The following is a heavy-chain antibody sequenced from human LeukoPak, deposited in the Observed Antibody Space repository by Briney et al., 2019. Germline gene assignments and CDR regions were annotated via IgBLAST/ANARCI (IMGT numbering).Heavy chain of an antibody. D-gene: IGHD6-13*01. J-gene: IGHJ4*01. CDR3: ARDARSWSSRSYDFDF. V-gene: IGHV3-30*04. Sequence: PGGSLRLSCAASGFIFSSFPMHWVRQAPGKGLEWVSLISYDSSYEFYRDSVKGRFTISRDNFKNTVSLQMNNLRPDDTAMYYCARDARSWSSRSYDFDFWGHGTLVTVSS. CDR1: GFIFSSFP. CDR2: ISYDSSYE.